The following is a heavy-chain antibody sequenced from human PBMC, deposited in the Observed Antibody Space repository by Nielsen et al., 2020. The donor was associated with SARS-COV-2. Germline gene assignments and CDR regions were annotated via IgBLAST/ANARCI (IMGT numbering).Heavy chain of an antibody. V-gene: IGHV3-7*03. CDR2: IKQDGSEK. D-gene: IGHD3-3*01. J-gene: IGHJ4*02. CDR1: GFTFSSYW. CDR3: ARDLDFGVVPLDY. Sequence: GGSLRLSCAASGFTFSSYWMSWVRQAPGKGLEWVANIKQDGSEKYYVDSVKGRFTISRDDSKSIAYLQMNSLKTEDTALYYCARDLDFGVVPLDYWGQGSLVTVSS.